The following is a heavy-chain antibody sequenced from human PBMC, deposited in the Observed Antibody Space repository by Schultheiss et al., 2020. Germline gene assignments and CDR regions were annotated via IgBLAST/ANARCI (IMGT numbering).Heavy chain of an antibody. Sequence: GGSLRLSCAASGFTFSNAWMSWVRQAPGKGLEWVGRIKSKTDGGTTDYAAPVKGRFTISRDDSKNTLYLQMNSLKTEDTAVYYCARGRHYASEGYWGQGTLVTVSS. D-gene: IGHD3-22*01. CDR2: IKSKTDGGTT. V-gene: IGHV3-15*01. CDR3: ARGRHYASEGY. CDR1: GFTFSNAW. J-gene: IGHJ4*02.